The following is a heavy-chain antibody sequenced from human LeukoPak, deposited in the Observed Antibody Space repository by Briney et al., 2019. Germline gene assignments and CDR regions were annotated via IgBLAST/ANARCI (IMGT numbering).Heavy chain of an antibody. CDR2: ISDSGGST. Sequence: GGSLRLSCAASGFAFGHYGMSWVRQAPGKGLEWVAGISDSGGSTNYADSVKGRFTISRDNPKNTLYLQMNSLRAEDTAVYFCARRGVVIRVILVGFHKEAFYFDSWGQGALVTVSS. CDR3: ARRGVVIRVILVGFHKEAFYFDS. V-gene: IGHV3-23*01. J-gene: IGHJ4*02. D-gene: IGHD3-22*01. CDR1: GFAFGHYG.